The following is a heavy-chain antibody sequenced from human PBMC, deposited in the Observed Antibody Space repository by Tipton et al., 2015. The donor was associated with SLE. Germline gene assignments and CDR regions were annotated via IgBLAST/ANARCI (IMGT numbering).Heavy chain of an antibody. D-gene: IGHD6-13*01. V-gene: IGHV4-59*01. J-gene: IGHJ4*02. Sequence: TLSLTCAVYGGPLSIYCWGWIRQSPGKGLEWIGYIYYRGSTNYNPSLKIRVTISVDTSKNQFSLKLSSVTAADTAVYYRARGLRADSTSHFDHWGPGTLVTVSS. CDR2: IYYRGST. CDR3: ARGLRADSTSHFDH. CDR1: GGPLSIYC.